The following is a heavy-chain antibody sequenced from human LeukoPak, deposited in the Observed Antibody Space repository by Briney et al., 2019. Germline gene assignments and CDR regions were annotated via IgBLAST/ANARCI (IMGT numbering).Heavy chain of an antibody. D-gene: IGHD3-10*01. J-gene: IGHJ4*02. CDR1: GGTFSSYA. V-gene: IGHV1-69*04. CDR2: IIPILGIA. Sequence: SVKVSCKASGGTFSSYAISWVRQAPGQGLEWMGRIIPILGIANYAQKFRGRVTITADKSTSTAYMELSSLRSEDTAVYYCARERGEMNGSGIDYWGQGTLVTVSS. CDR3: ARERGEMNGSGIDY.